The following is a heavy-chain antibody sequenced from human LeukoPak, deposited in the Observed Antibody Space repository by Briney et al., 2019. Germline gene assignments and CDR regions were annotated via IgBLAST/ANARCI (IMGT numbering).Heavy chain of an antibody. D-gene: IGHD6-19*01. Sequence: ASVKVSCKASGGTFSSYAISWVRQAPGQGLEWMGGIIPIFGTANYAQKFQGRVTITADESTSTAYMELSSLRSEDTAVYYCARVVAVAANYFEYWGQGTLVTVSS. V-gene: IGHV1-69*01. CDR1: GGTFSSYA. CDR3: ARVVAVAANYFEY. CDR2: IIPIFGTA. J-gene: IGHJ4*02.